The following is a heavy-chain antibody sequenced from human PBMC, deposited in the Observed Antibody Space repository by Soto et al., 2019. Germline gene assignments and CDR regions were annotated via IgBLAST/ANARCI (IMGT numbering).Heavy chain of an antibody. V-gene: IGHV3-73*01. CDR1: GLTFSDSA. J-gene: IGHJ3*02. CDR3: VRISAAASNAFDI. D-gene: IGHD6-13*01. Sequence: GGSLRLSCAASGLTFSDSAIHWVRQASGKGLEWVGRIRSKTNNYATTYAASVKGRFTISRDDSKNSLYLQMNSLKTEDTAVYYCVRISAAASNAFDIWGQGTMVTV. CDR2: IRSKTNNYAT.